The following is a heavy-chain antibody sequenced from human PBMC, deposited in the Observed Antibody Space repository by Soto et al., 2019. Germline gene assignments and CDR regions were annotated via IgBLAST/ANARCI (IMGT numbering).Heavy chain of an antibody. J-gene: IGHJ4*02. CDR2: IFPIFGTA. CDR1: GGTFSSYA. CDR3: ARDLDYYDSSGYYSSY. Sequence: SVKVSCKASGGTFSSYAISWVRQAPGQGLEWMGGIFPIFGTANYAQKFQGRVTITADESTSTAYMELSSLRSEDTAVYYCARDLDYYDSSGYYSSYWGQGTLVTVSS. D-gene: IGHD3-22*01. V-gene: IGHV1-69*13.